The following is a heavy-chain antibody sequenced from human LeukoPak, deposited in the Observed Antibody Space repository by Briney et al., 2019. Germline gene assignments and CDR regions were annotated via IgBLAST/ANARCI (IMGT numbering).Heavy chain of an antibody. V-gene: IGHV3-23*01. D-gene: IGHD1-26*01. CDR1: GFTFSSYA. J-gene: IGHJ4*02. CDR2: ISGSGGST. Sequence: QAGGSLRLSCAASGFTFSSYAMRWVRQAPGKGLEWVSAISGSGGSTYYADSVKGRFTISRDNSKNTLYLQMNSLRAEDTAVYYCAKDSGSYDGTEDYWGQGTLVTVSS. CDR3: AKDSGSYDGTEDY.